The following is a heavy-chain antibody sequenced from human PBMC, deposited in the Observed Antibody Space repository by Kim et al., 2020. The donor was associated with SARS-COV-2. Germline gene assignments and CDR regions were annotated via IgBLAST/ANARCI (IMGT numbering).Heavy chain of an antibody. J-gene: IGHJ4*02. CDR3: AKSGQLDY. D-gene: IGHD5-12*01. Sequence: GATTYYPGSVTGRFTISRDNSKNTLYLQMNNLRAEDTAVYFCAKSGQLDYWGQGTLVTVSS. CDR2: GATT. V-gene: IGHV3-23*01.